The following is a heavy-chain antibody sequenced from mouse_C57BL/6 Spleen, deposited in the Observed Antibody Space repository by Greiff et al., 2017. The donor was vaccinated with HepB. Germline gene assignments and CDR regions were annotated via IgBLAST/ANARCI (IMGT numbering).Heavy chain of an antibody. CDR1: GYAFSSYW. D-gene: IGHD1-1*01. CDR3: ARSGDPGYYGSSYGYFDV. V-gene: IGHV1-80*01. Sequence: VKLMESGAELVKPGASVKISCKASGYAFSSYWMNWVKQRPGKGLEWIGQIYPGDGDTNYNGKFKGKATLTADKSSSTAYMQLSSLTSEDSAVYFWARSGDPGYYGSSYGYFDVWGTGTTVTVSS. CDR2: IYPGDGDT. J-gene: IGHJ1*03.